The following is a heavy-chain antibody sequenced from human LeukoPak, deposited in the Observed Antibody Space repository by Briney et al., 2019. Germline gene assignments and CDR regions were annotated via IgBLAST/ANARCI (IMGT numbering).Heavy chain of an antibody. V-gene: IGHV3-23*01. J-gene: IGHJ4*02. CDR3: AKDARGSEGF. D-gene: IGHD3-10*01. CDR1: GFTFSTYT. CDR2: VSSGASST. Sequence: GGSLRLSCAASGFTFSTYTMSCVRPAPGRGLEWVSAVSSGASSTYYADSVRGRFTISRDNSKNTLYLQMNSLSADDTVVYYCAKDARGSEGFWGQGTLVTVSS.